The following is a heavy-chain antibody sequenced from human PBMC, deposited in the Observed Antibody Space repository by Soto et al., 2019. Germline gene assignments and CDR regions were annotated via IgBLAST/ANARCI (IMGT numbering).Heavy chain of an antibody. V-gene: IGHV6-1*01. CDR1: GDSVSSNSAT. CDR2: TYYRSKWYN. J-gene: IGHJ6*02. CDR3: ARGAGLIAEGGIQYYYYGMDV. Sequence: SQTLSLTCAISGDSVSSNSATWNWIRQSPSRGLEWLGRTYYRSKWYNDSVVSVKSRITINPDTSKNQFSLQLSSVTPEDTAVYFCARGAGLIAEGGIQYYYYGMDVWGQGTTVTVS. D-gene: IGHD6-13*01.